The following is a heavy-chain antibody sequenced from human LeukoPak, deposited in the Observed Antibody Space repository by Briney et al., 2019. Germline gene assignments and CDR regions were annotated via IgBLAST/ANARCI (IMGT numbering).Heavy chain of an antibody. CDR2: ISWNSGSI. CDR1: GFTFDDYA. V-gene: IGHV3-9*01. D-gene: IGHD1-26*01. CDR3: AKASGSYPEYYDALDV. J-gene: IGHJ3*01. Sequence: GGSLRLSCAASGFTFDDYAMHWVRQAPGKGLEWVSGISWNSGSIGYADSVKGRFTISRDNAKNSLYLQMNSLRAEDTALYYCAKASGSYPEYYDALDVWGQGTMVTVSS.